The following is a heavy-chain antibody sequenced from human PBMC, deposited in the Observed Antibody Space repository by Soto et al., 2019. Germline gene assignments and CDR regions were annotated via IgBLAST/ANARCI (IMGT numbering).Heavy chain of an antibody. CDR1: GFTVGDYA. J-gene: IGHJ5*02. D-gene: IGHD3-22*01. Sequence: PGGSLRLSCTASGFTVGDYAMSWFRQAPGKGLEWVGFIRSKAYGGTTQYAASVKGRFTISRDDSKSIAYLQMNSLKTEDTAVYYCTTNYYDSSGYDNWFDPWGQGTLVTVPQ. CDR2: IRSKAYGGTT. V-gene: IGHV3-49*03. CDR3: TTNYYDSSGYDNWFDP.